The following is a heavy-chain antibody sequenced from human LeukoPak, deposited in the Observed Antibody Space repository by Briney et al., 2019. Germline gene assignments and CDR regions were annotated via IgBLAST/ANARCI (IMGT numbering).Heavy chain of an antibody. J-gene: IGHJ6*04. Sequence: PGGSLRLSCVASGFTVSSYQMNRLRQAPGKGLEGVSYISSSGRTIYYADSVKGRFTISRDNAKNSLYLQMNSLRAEATAVYYCARETIFGVVMSAGDYGMVVWGEGTTVTVSS. CDR3: ARETIFGVVMSAGDYGMVV. CDR1: GFTVSSYQ. CDR2: ISSSGRTI. V-gene: IGHV3-48*03. D-gene: IGHD3-3*01.